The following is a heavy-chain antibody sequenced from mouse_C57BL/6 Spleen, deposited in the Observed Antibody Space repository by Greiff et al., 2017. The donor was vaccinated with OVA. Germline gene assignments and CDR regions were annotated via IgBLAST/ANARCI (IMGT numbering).Heavy chain of an antibody. V-gene: IGHV1-64*01. CDR2: IHPNSGST. CDR3: ANEGVITTVVDFDY. D-gene: IGHD1-1*01. Sequence: QVQLQQPGAELVKPGASVKLSCKASGYTFTSYRMHWVKQRPGQGLEWIGMIHPNSGSTNYNEKFKSKATRTVDKSSSTAYMQLSSLTSEESAVDYCANEGVITTVVDFDYWGQGTILTVSA. J-gene: IGHJ2*01. CDR1: GYTFTSYR.